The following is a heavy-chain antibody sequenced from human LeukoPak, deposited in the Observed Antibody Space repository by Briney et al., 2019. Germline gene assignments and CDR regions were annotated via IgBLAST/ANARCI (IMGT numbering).Heavy chain of an antibody. J-gene: IGHJ6*02. V-gene: IGHV1-2*02. CDR3: AAYTAMETYYYGMDV. Sequence: ASVKVSCKASGYTFTGYYTHWVRQAPGQGLEWMGWINPNSGGTNYAQKFQGRVTMTRDTSISTAYMELSRLRSDDTAVYYCAAYTAMETYYYGMDVWGQGTTVTVSS. CDR2: INPNSGGT. D-gene: IGHD5-18*01. CDR1: GYTFTGYY.